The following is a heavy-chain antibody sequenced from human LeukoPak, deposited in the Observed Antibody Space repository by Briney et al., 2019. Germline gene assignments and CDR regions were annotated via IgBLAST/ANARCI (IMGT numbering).Heavy chain of an antibody. J-gene: IGHJ4*02. Sequence: SETLSLTCTVSGGSISSSSYYWGWIRQPPGKGLEWIGSIYYSGSTYYNPSLKSRVTISVDTSKNQLSVKLYSVTAADTAVYYCARGPYYFGSGTDYNRFNVVYWGQGILVTVSS. V-gene: IGHV4-39*01. CDR1: GGSISSSSYY. CDR2: IYYSGST. D-gene: IGHD3-10*01. CDR3: ARGPYYFGSGTDYNRFNVVY.